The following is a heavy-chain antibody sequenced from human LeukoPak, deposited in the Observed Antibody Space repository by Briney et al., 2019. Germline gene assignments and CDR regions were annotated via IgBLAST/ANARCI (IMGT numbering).Heavy chain of an antibody. D-gene: IGHD7-27*01. CDR1: GYTFTSYG. J-gene: IGHJ4*02. CDR2: ISAYNGNT. Sequence: ASVKVSCMASGYTFTSYGISWVRQAPGQGLEWMGWISAYNGNTNYAQKLQGRVTMTTDTSTSTAYMELRSLRSDDTAVYYCAIQRGANWGSRARYYFDYWGQGTLVTVSS. CDR3: AIQRGANWGSRARYYFDY. V-gene: IGHV1-18*01.